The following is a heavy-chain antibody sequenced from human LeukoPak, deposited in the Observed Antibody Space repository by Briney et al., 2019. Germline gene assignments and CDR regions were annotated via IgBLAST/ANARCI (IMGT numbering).Heavy chain of an antibody. CDR3: AKGRNFYGAGTYLDH. CDR1: GFTFSNYA. Sequence: GGSLRLSCAASGFTFSNYAMSWVRQAPGKGLEWVSGISGTAGNTYYADSVKGRFTISRDNSKNTLFLQLNSLRAEDTAVYYCAKGRNFYGAGTYLDHWGQGTLVTVSS. D-gene: IGHD3-10*01. V-gene: IGHV3-23*01. J-gene: IGHJ4*02. CDR2: ISGTAGNT.